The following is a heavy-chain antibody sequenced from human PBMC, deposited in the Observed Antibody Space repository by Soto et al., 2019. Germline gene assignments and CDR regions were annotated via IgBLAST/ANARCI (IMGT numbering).Heavy chain of an antibody. D-gene: IGHD3-9*01. CDR3: AKDESAGYYYFDY. V-gene: IGHV3-72*01. CDR2: TRNKANSYTT. J-gene: IGHJ4*02. Sequence: PGGSLRLSCAASGFTFSSYWMHWVRQAPGKGLVWVGRTRNKANSYTTEYAASVKGRFTVSRDDSKNSLYLQMNSLRAEDTAVYYCAKDESAGYYYFDYWGQGTLVTVSS. CDR1: GFTFSSYW.